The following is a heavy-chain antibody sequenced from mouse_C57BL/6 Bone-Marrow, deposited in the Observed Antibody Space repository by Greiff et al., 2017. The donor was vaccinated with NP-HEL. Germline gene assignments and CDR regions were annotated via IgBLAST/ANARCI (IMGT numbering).Heavy chain of an antibody. CDR1: GYTFTSYG. D-gene: IGHD1-1*01. Sequence: VQLQQSGAELARPGASVKLSCEASGYTFTSYGISWVKQRTGQGLEWIGEIYPRSGNTYYNEKFKGKATLTADKSSSTAYMELRSLTSEDSAVYFCARRTAYGSRVDWYFDVWGTGTTVTVSS. CDR3: ARRTAYGSRVDWYFDV. CDR2: IYPRSGNT. J-gene: IGHJ1*03. V-gene: IGHV1-81*01.